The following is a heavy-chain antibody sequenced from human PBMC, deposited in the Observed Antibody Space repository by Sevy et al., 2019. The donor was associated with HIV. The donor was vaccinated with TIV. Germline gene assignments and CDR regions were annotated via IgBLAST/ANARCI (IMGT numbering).Heavy chain of an antibody. CDR2: IWYDGSNK. CDR1: GFTFSRHG. V-gene: IGHV3-33*01. J-gene: IGHJ4*02. CDR3: VRDRPVSGTTQLDY. Sequence: GGSLRLSCAASGFTFSRHGMHWVRQAPGKGLEWVAVIWYDGSNKYYADSVKGRLTISRDNSKNTLYLQMNSLRAEDTAVYYCVRDRPVSGTTQLDYWGQGTLVTVSS. D-gene: IGHD3-10*01.